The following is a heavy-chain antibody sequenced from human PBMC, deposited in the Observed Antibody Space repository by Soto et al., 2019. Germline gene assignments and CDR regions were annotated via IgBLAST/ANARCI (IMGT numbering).Heavy chain of an antibody. CDR2: IYYSGST. J-gene: IGHJ5*02. D-gene: IGHD3-9*01. CDR3: ARALIYDILTGSLLLSP. Sequence: SETLSLTCTVSGGSISSSNYYWGWIRQPPGKGLEWIGIIYYSGSTYYNPSLKSRVTISVDTSKNQFSLKLSSVTAADTAVYYCARALIYDILTGSLLLSPWGQGTLVTVS. V-gene: IGHV4-39*07. CDR1: GGSISSSNYY.